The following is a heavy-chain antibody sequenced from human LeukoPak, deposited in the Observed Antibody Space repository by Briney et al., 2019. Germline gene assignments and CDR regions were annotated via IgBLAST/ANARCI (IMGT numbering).Heavy chain of an antibody. Sequence: ASVKISCKASGYTFTSSDINWVRQATGQGLEWMGWMKPNSGNTGYAQKFQGRVTMTRNTSISTAYMELSSLRSEDTAVYYCARGIWIQLWSYPQYYFDYWGQGTLVTVSS. D-gene: IGHD5-18*01. J-gene: IGHJ4*02. V-gene: IGHV1-8*01. CDR2: MKPNSGNT. CDR3: ARGIWIQLWSYPQYYFDY. CDR1: GYTFTSSD.